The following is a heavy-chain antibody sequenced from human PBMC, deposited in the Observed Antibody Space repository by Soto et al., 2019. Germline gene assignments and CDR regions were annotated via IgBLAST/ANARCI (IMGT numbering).Heavy chain of an antibody. V-gene: IGHV1-69*13. CDR3: ARPAAGITYYYYYYGMDV. Sequence: GASVKVSCKASGGTFSSYSISWVRQAPGQGLEWMGGIIPIFGTANYAQKFQGRVTTTADESTSTAYMELSSLRSEDTAVYYCARPAAGITYYYYYYGMDVWGQGTTVTVSS. D-gene: IGHD6-13*01. CDR1: GGTFSSYS. J-gene: IGHJ6*02. CDR2: IIPIFGTA.